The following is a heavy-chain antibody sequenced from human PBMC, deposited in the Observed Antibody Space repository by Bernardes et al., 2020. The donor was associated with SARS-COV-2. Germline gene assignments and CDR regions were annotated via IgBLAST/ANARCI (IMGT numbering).Heavy chain of an antibody. J-gene: IGHJ2*01. CDR1: GYTFTGYY. CDR3: ARESMTMGRGDHCEGDFEL. V-gene: IGHV1-2*02. D-gene: IGHD3-10*01. Sequence: ASVKVSCKASGYTFTGYYMNWVRQAPGQGLEWMGWINPNSGGTNYAQKFQGRVTMTRDTSISTAYMELSRLRSDDTAVYYCARESMTMGRGDHCEGDFELWGRGPLLTVSS. CDR2: INPNSGGT.